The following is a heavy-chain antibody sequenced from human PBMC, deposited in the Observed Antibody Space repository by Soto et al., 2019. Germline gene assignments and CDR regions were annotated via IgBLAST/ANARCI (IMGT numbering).Heavy chain of an antibody. D-gene: IGHD3-10*01. J-gene: IGHJ4*02. CDR2: ISSSSSYI. V-gene: IGHV3-21*01. CDR3: ASTDPSNTMVRGVIGSIDY. CDR1: GFTFSSYS. Sequence: GGSLRLSCAASGFTFSSYSMNWVRQAPGKGLEWVSSISSSSSYIYYADSVKGRFTISRDNAKNSLYLQMNSLRAEDTAVYYCASTDPSNTMVRGVIGSIDYWGQGTLVTVSS.